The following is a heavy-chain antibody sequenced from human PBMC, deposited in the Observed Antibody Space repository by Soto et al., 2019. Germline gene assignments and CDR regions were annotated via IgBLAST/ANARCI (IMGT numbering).Heavy chain of an antibody. Sequence: GGSLRLSCAASGFTFSNAWMNWVRQAPGKGLEWVGRIKSKTDGGTTDYAAPVKGRFTISRDDSKNTLYLQMNSLKTEDTAVYYCTTRAPSKYCSSTSCSDYYYYGMDVWGQGTTVTVSS. D-gene: IGHD2-2*01. CDR3: TTRAPSKYCSSTSCSDYYYYGMDV. CDR1: GFTFSNAW. J-gene: IGHJ6*02. V-gene: IGHV3-15*07. CDR2: IKSKTDGGTT.